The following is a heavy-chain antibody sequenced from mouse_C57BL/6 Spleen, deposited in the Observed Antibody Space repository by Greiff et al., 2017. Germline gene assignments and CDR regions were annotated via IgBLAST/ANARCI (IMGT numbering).Heavy chain of an antibody. V-gene: IGHV5-16*01. CDR3: ARRGTGWYFDV. J-gene: IGHJ1*03. D-gene: IGHD2-14*01. Sequence: EVTLVESEGGLVQPGSSMKLSCTASGFTFSDYYMAWVRQVPEKGLEWVANINSDGSSTYYLDSLKSRFIISRDNAKNILYLQMSSLKSEDTATYDCARRGTGWYFDVWGTGTTVTVSS. CDR1: GFTFSDYY. CDR2: INSDGSST.